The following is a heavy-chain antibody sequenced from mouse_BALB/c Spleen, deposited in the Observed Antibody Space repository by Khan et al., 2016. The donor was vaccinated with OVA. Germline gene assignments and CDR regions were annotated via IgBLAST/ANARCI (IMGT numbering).Heavy chain of an antibody. Sequence: QVQLKQSRAELARPGASVKMSCKASGYTFTSYTIHRVRQRPGQAPEWIGHINPSNDYSNYNQNFQDKATLIVHKSSTTAYIQLSSQTSEDSAVDDCVREGAYHRSDDWFAYWGQGTLVTVSA. J-gene: IGHJ3*01. V-gene: IGHV1-4*01. CDR2: INPSNDYS. D-gene: IGHD2-14*01. CDR3: VREGAYHRSDDWFAY. CDR1: GYTFTSYT.